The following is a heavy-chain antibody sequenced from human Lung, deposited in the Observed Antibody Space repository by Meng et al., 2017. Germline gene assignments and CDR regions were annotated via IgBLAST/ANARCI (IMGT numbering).Heavy chain of an antibody. Sequence: QVERVGVGGGVVQPGGSLRLSCAASGFTFNTYAMHWVRQAPGKGLEWVSLMSFDGAQIYYSDSVRGRFTISRDNSKNTLYLQMNSLRAEDTAVYYCARDKPPNDVWGRGTLVTVSS. J-gene: IGHJ2*01. CDR3: ARDKPPNDV. CDR1: GFTFNTYA. V-gene: IGHV3-30*01. CDR2: MSFDGAQI.